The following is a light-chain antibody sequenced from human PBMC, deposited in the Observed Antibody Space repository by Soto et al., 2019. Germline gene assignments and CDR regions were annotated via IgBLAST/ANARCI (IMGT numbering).Light chain of an antibody. CDR2: EVS. V-gene: IGLV2-14*01. CDR3: SSYTLSNTLI. CDR1: SSDVGGYND. Sequence: QSALTQPASVSGSPGQSITISCSGTSSDVGGYNDVSWYQQHPGKAPKLMIYEVSDRPSGVSNRFSGSKSGNTASLTISGLQAEDEADYYYSSYTLSNTLIFGGGTKLTVL. J-gene: IGLJ2*01.